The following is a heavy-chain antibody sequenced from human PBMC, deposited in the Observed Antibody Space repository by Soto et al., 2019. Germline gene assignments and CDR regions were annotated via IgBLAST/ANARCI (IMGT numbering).Heavy chain of an antibody. D-gene: IGHD3-10*01. V-gene: IGHV3-21*01. CDR1: GFTFRSYS. CDR2: ISYSSSDI. CDR3: ARDRGANHYFDY. Sequence: EVQLVESGGGLVKPGGSLRLSCAASGFTFRSYSMNWVRQAPGKGLEWVSSISYSSSDIYYADSVKGRFTMSRDNARNSLYLQMNSLRVDDTAVYYCARDRGANHYFDYWGQGTQVSVSS. J-gene: IGHJ4*02.